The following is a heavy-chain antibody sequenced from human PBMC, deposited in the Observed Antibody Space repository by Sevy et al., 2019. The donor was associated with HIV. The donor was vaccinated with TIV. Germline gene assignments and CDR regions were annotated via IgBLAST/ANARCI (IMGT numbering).Heavy chain of an antibody. V-gene: IGHV3-7*01. CDR1: GFTLSKYW. D-gene: IGHD1-7*01. CDR3: ARDDGNYYFHY. J-gene: IGHJ4*02. Sequence: GGSLRLSCAASGFTLSKYWMGWVRQAPGKGLEWVANIKQDAGQKYYVDSVKGRFTISRDNAKNSLYLQMNSLGAEDTAVYFCARDDGNYYFHYWGQGTLVTVSS. CDR2: IKQDAGQK.